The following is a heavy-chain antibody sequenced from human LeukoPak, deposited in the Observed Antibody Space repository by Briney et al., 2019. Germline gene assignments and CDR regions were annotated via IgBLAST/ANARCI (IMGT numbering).Heavy chain of an antibody. D-gene: IGHD2-2*01. Sequence: PSETLSLTCAVYGGSFSSYYWSWIRQPPGKGLEWIGEINHSGSTNYNPSLKSRVTISVDTSKNQFSLKLSSVTAADTAVYYCARAEYCSSTSCYYYYYYMDVWGKGTTVTVSS. CDR3: ARAEYCSSTSCYYYYYYMDV. CDR1: GGSFSSYY. V-gene: IGHV4-34*01. J-gene: IGHJ6*03. CDR2: INHSGST.